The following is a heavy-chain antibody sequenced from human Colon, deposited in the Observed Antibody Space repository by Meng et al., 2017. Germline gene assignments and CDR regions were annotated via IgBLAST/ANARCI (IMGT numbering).Heavy chain of an antibody. V-gene: IGHV4-38-2*01. CDR3: ASLNWGSPLDY. J-gene: IGHJ4*01. CDR2: IYHSGST. Sequence: SETLSLTCSVSGYSITSGFYWGWIRQPPGKGLEFIGTIYHSGSTYYNSSLRSRVSISVDTSKNQFSLKLTSVTAADSAVYYCASLNWGSPLDYGGHGTLVTVSS. CDR1: GYSITSGFY. D-gene: IGHD3-16*01.